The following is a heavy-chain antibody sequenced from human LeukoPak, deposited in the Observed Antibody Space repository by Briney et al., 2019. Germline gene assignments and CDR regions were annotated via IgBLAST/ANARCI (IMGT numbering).Heavy chain of an antibody. CDR3: ASVSFADYSDYARGDYFDH. Sequence: SETLSLTCTVSGGSVSSSNSYWGWIRQPPGKGPEWIASIYYSGLTYDNPSLKSRVSISIDPSKNHFSLKVSSVTAADTAVYFCASVSFADYSDYARGDYFDHWGQGTLVTVSS. CDR2: IYYSGLT. J-gene: IGHJ4*02. CDR1: GGSVSSSNSY. D-gene: IGHD4-11*01. V-gene: IGHV4-39*02.